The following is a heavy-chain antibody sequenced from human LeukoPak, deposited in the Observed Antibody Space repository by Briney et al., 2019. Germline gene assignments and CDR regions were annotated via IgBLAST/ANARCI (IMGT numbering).Heavy chain of an antibody. Sequence: QAGGSLRLSCAASGFSFSSYWMSWVRQAPGKGLEWVANIKEDGSEKYYVDSVKGRSTISRDNAKNSLYLQMNSLRAEDTAVYYCARDSVHGYYDSSGYSALFDCWGQGTLVTVSS. V-gene: IGHV3-7*01. D-gene: IGHD3-22*01. CDR2: IKEDGSEK. CDR3: ARDSVHGYYDSSGYSALFDC. CDR1: GFSFSSYW. J-gene: IGHJ4*02.